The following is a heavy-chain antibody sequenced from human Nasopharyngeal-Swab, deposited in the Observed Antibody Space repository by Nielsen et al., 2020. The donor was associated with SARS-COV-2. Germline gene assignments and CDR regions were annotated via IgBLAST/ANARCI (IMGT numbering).Heavy chain of an antibody. J-gene: IGHJ4*02. CDR2: IYYSGST. Sequence: SETLSLTCTVSGGSISSYYWSWIRQPPGKGLEWIGYIYYSGSTNYNPSLKSRVTISVDTSKNQFSLKLSSVTAADTAVYYCARRRYSSSAGGVFFDYWGQGTLVTVSS. CDR3: ARRRYSSSAGGVFFDY. CDR1: GGSISSYY. D-gene: IGHD6-6*01. V-gene: IGHV4-59*13.